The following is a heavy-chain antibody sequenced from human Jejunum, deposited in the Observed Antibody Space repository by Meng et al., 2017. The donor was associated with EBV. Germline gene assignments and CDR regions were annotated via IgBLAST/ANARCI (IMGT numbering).Heavy chain of an antibody. CDR2: IYHSGST. Sequence: QMRRKESGPGLVNPSGTLSITCAVSSGTIFSSNWWTWVRQPPGKGLEWIGEIYHSGSTNYNPSLKSRITMSLDKSKNQFSLKLRSVTAADTAVYYCASIHPSIDSWGPGTLVTVSS. CDR3: ASIHPSIDS. V-gene: IGHV4-4*02. D-gene: IGHD2-21*01. CDR1: SGTIFSSNW. J-gene: IGHJ4*02.